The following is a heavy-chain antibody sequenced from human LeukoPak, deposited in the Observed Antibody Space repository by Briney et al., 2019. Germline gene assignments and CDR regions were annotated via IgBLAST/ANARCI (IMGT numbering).Heavy chain of an antibody. V-gene: IGHV3-7*03. D-gene: IGHD3-10*01. CDR3: ARDWVAGVPFDAFDI. Sequence: GGSLRLSCAASGFTFSSYWMSWVRQAPGKGLEWVANIKEDGSEKYYVDSVKGRFTISRDNAKNSLYLHMNSLTAEDTAMYYCARDWVAGVPFDAFDIWGQGTMVSVSS. J-gene: IGHJ3*02. CDR1: GFTFSSYW. CDR2: IKEDGSEK.